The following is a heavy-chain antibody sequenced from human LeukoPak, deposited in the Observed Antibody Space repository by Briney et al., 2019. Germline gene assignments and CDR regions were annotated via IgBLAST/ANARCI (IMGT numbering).Heavy chain of an antibody. J-gene: IGHJ2*01. CDR2: IYYSGST. V-gene: IGHV4-59*01. Sequence: TSETLSLTCTVSGGSISSYYWTWIRQPPGKGLEWIGYIYYSGSTNYNPSLKSRVTISVDTSKNQFSLKLSSVTAADTAVYYCARVYYSSSYDYWYFDLWGRGTLVTVSS. CDR1: GGSISSYY. CDR3: ARVYYSSSYDYWYFDL. D-gene: IGHD6-13*01.